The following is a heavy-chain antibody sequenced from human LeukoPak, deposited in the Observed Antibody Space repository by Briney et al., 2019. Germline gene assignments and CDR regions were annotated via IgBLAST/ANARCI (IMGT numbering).Heavy chain of an antibody. CDR1: GGSFSPYY. CDR2: FHYSGST. D-gene: IGHD2/OR15-2a*01. J-gene: IGHJ3*01. CDR3: ARGFLNSAFDF. Sequence: SETLSLTCAVYGGSFSPYYWGWIRQPPGKGLEWIGTFHYSGSTSYNPSLKSRVTISVDSSKNQFSLKLNSVTAADTAVYYCARGFLNSAFDFWGHGTVVTVSS. V-gene: IGHV4-34*01.